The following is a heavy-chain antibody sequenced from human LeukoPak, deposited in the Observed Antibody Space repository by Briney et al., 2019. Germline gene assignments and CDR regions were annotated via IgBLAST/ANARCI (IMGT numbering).Heavy chain of an antibody. D-gene: IGHD4-17*01. CDR1: GYSISSDYY. V-gene: IGHV4-38-2*01. CDR3: ARNKSTVTTSRHDAFDI. CDR2: IYQSVSN. Sequence: PSETLSLTCPVSGYSISSDYYWGWIRQPSGKGLEWIGSIYQSVSNYYNPSLKSRVTISVDTSNNQFSLKLSSVTAADTAVYYCARNKSTVTTSRHDAFDIWGQGTMVTVSS. J-gene: IGHJ3*02.